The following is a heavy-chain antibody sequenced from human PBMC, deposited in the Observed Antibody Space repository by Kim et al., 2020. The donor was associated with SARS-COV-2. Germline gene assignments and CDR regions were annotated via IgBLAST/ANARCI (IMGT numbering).Heavy chain of an antibody. V-gene: IGHV3-13*01. CDR3: ARGWLVGDTAMNDWYFDL. CDR2: IGTAGDT. Sequence: GGSLRLSCAASGFTFSSYDMHWVRQAPGKGLEWVSAIGTAGDTYYPGSVKGRFTISRENAKNSLYLQMNSLRAGDTAVYYCARGWLVGDTAMNDWYFDLWGRGTLVTVSS. J-gene: IGHJ2*01. CDR1: GFTFSSYD. D-gene: IGHD5-18*01.